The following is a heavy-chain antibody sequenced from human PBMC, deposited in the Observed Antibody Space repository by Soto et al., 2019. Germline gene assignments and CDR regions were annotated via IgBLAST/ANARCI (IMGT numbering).Heavy chain of an antibody. CDR1: GYTFTSYA. Sequence: QVQLVQSGAEVKKPGASVKVSCKASGYTFTSYAMHWVRQAPGQRLEWMGWINAGNGNTKYSQKFQGRVTITRDTSASTAYMELSSLRSEDTAVYYCLKTGELELGAFDIWGQGTMVTVSS. D-gene: IGHD1-7*01. V-gene: IGHV1-3*01. CDR3: LKTGELELGAFDI. CDR2: INAGNGNT. J-gene: IGHJ3*02.